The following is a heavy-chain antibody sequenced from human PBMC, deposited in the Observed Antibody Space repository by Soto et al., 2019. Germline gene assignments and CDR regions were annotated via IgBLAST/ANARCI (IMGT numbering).Heavy chain of an antibody. J-gene: IGHJ5*02. CDR1: GFTFSSYS. D-gene: IGHD6-13*01. V-gene: IGHV3-48*01. Sequence: EVQLVESGGGLVQPGGSLRLSCAASGFTFSSYSMNWVRQAPGKGLERVSYISSSSSTIYYADSVKGRFTISRDNAKNSPYLQRNSLRAEDTAVYYCARHPERIAQIGCFDPWGQGTLVTVSS. CDR2: ISSSSSTI. CDR3: ARHPERIAQIGCFDP.